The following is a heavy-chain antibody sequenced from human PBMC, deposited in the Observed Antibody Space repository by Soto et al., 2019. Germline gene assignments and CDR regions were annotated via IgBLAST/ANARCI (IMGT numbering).Heavy chain of an antibody. Sequence: GASVKVSCKASGYTFTSYGISWVRQAPGQGLEWMGWISAYNGNTNYAQKLQGRVTMTTDTSTSTAYMELRSLRSDYTAVYYCARDGNYDFWSRYWSHLGYYGMDVWGQGTTVTVSS. CDR3: ARDGNYDFWSRYWSHLGYYGMDV. D-gene: IGHD3-3*01. V-gene: IGHV1-18*04. J-gene: IGHJ6*02. CDR2: ISAYNGNT. CDR1: GYTFTSYG.